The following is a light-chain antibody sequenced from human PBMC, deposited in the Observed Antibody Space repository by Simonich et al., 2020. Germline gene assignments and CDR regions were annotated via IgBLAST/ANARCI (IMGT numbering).Light chain of an antibody. Sequence: DIQMTQSPSSLSASVGDRVTITCRASQSISSYLNWYQQKPGKAPKLLIYAASILQSGVPSRFSGSGSGTDFTLTISSLQPEDFATDYCQQSYSTPLTFGGGTKVEIK. V-gene: IGKV1-39*01. CDR3: QQSYSTPLT. CDR2: AAS. J-gene: IGKJ4*01. CDR1: QSISSY.